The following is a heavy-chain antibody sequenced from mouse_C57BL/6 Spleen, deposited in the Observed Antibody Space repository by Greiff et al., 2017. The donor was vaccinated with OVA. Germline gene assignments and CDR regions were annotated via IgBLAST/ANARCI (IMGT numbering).Heavy chain of an antibody. D-gene: IGHD2-2*01. CDR3: TYAYDAGFAY. V-gene: IGHV1-53*01. Sequence: VQLQQPGAELVKPGASVKLSCKASGYTFTSYWMHWVKQRPGQGLEWIGDINPCNGCTNYNEKFKGKATLTVDKSSSTAYMQLSSLTSEDAAVYYCTYAYDAGFAYWGQGTLLTVSA. CDR1: GYTFTSYW. J-gene: IGHJ3*01. CDR2: INPCNGCT.